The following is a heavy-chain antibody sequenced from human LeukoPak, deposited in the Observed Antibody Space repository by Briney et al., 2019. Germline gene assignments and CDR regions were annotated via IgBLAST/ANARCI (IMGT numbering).Heavy chain of an antibody. D-gene: IGHD6-19*01. CDR2: LSGSGITT. CDR3: AKDIYRSGWSDFDF. J-gene: IGHJ4*01. Sequence: GGTLRLSCAASGFTISDSAMSWVRQAPGKGLEWVSTLSGSGITTYYADSVKGRLTISRDNSKNTLYMQMNSLRAEDTAVYYCAKDIYRSGWSDFDFWGHGTLVTVTS. V-gene: IGHV3-23*01. CDR1: GFTISDSA.